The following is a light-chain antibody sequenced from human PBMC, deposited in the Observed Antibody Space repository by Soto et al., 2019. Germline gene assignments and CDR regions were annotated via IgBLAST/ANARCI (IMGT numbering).Light chain of an antibody. CDR3: QQYNNWPRT. CDR1: QSVSSN. CDR2: GAS. Sequence: EIVMTQSPATLSVSPGERATLSCRASQSVSSNLAWYQQKPGQAPRLLIYGASTRATGIAARFSGSGSGTEFTLTISSLQSEDLAVYYCQQYNNWPRTFGQGTKV. J-gene: IGKJ1*01. V-gene: IGKV3-15*01.